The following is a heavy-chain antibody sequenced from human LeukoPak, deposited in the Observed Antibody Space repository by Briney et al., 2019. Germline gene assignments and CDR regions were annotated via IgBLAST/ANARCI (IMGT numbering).Heavy chain of an antibody. CDR3: ARDPMVRGVIITSFDF. CDR1: GFTFSSYS. Sequence: GGSLRLSCAASGFTFSSYSMNWVRQARGKGLEWVSSISSSSSYIYYADSVKGRFTISRDNAKNSLYLQMNSLRTEDTAVYYCARDPMVRGVIITSFDFWGQGTLVTVPS. V-gene: IGHV3-21*01. J-gene: IGHJ4*02. CDR2: ISSSSSYI. D-gene: IGHD3-10*01.